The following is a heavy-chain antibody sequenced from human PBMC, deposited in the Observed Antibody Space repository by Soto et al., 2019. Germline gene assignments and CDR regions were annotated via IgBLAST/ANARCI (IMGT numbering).Heavy chain of an antibody. Sequence: GGSLRLSCAASGFTFSSYAMHWVRQAPGKGLEWVEVISYDGSNKYYADSVKGRFTISRDNSKNTLYLQMNSLRAEDTAVYYCASISSGSYGYFIHWRGNYGMDVWGQGTTVTVSS. V-gene: IGHV3-30-3*01. D-gene: IGHD5-18*01. CDR2: ISYDGSNK. CDR3: ASISSGSYGYFIHWRGNYGMDV. CDR1: GFTFSSYA. J-gene: IGHJ6*02.